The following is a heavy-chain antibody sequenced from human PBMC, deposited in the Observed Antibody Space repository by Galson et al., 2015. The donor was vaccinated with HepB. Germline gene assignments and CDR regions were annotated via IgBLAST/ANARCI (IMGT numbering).Heavy chain of an antibody. Sequence: QSGAEVTKPGESLRISCKGSGSSFTSYWISWVRQMPGKGLEWMGIIYPGDSDTRYSPSFQGQVTISADKSISTAYLQWSSLKASDTAMYYCARHGSPQWLVRAFGIWGQGTMVTVSS. V-gene: IGHV5-51*01. CDR1: GSSFTSYW. D-gene: IGHD6-19*01. J-gene: IGHJ3*02. CDR2: IYPGDSDT. CDR3: ARHGSPQWLVRAFGI.